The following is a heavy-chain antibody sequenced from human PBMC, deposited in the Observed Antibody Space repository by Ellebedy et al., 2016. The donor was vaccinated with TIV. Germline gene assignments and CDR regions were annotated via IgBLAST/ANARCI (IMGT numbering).Heavy chain of an antibody. Sequence: LSLXCAVYGGSFSGYYWSWIRQAPGKGLEWVSYISSSSSTIYYADSVKGRFTISRDNAKNSLYLQMNSLRAEDTAVYYCARDFNYYDDFDYWGQGTLVTVSS. CDR2: ISSSSSTI. CDR1: GGSFSGYY. J-gene: IGHJ4*02. V-gene: IGHV3-11*04. D-gene: IGHD3-22*01. CDR3: ARDFNYYDDFDY.